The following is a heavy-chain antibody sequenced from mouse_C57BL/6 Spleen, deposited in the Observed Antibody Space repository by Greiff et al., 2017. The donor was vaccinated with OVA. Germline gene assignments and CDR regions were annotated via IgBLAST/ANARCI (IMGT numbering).Heavy chain of an antibody. D-gene: IGHD1-1*01. Sequence: VQLQQSGAELVRPGASVTLSCKASGYTFTDYEMHWVKQTPVHGLEWIGAIDPATGGTAYNQKFKGKAILTADKSSSTAYMELRSLTSEDSAVYYCTRRIGSRGYFDCWGQGTTLTVSS. CDR3: TRRIGSRGYFDC. CDR2: IDPATGGT. CDR1: GYTFTDYE. J-gene: IGHJ2*01. V-gene: IGHV1-15*01.